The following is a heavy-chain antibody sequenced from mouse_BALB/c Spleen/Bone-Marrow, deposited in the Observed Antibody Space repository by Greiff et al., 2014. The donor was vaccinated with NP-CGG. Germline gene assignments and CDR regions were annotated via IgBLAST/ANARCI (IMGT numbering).Heavy chain of an antibody. J-gene: IGHJ1*01. CDR3: AREKIYGNYLWYFDV. D-gene: IGHD2-1*01. Sequence: QVQLQQPGSVLVRPGASVKLSCKASGYTFTSSWVHWGEQRPGQGLEWVGEVHPNSGNTNYNEKFKGKATLTVDTSSSTAYVDLSSLTSEDSAVYYCAREKIYGNYLWYFDVWGAGTTVTVSS. V-gene: IGHV1S130*01. CDR2: VHPNSGNT. CDR1: GYTFTSSW.